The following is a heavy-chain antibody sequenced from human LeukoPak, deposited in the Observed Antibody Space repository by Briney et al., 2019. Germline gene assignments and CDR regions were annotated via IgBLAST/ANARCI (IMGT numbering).Heavy chain of an antibody. CDR1: GGSLSSSGYH. J-gene: IGHJ4*02. V-gene: IGHV4-39*01. CDR2: IYYSGST. D-gene: IGHD6-19*01. CDR3: ARHPPSGWYWFDY. Sequence: ETLTLTCTVSGGSLSSSGYHGGWIRQPPGKGREWIGGIYYSGSTYYNRALKSRVTISVDTSKHQFPLKLSSVTAAATDVYSCARHPPSGWYWFDYWGQGTLVTVSS.